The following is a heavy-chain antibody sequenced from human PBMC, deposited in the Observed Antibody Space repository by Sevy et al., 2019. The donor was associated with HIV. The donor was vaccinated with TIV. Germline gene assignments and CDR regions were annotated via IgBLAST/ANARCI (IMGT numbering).Heavy chain of an antibody. CDR1: GFTFTYAW. Sequence: GGSLRLSCAASGFTFTYAWMTWVRQAPGKGLEWLGRIKSKADGGTIDYAAPVKGRFTISRDDSKNTLYLQMNSLNTEDTGVYYCSTDPIILLLVTDGMDVWGRGTTVTVSS. V-gene: IGHV3-15*01. J-gene: IGHJ6*02. D-gene: IGHD2-8*02. CDR3: STDPIILLLVTDGMDV. CDR2: IKSKADGGTI.